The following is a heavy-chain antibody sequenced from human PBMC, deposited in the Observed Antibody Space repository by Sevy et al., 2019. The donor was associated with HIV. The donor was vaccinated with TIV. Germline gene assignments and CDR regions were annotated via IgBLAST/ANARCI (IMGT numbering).Heavy chain of an antibody. Sequence: ASVKVSCKASGYTFTSYGISWVRQAPGQGLEWMGWISAYNGNTNYAQKLQGRVTMITDTSTSTAYMELRSLRSDDTAVYYCAIPRGGRWFGELFDYYYYYGMDVWGQGTTVTVSS. J-gene: IGHJ6*02. V-gene: IGHV1-18*01. CDR3: AIPRGGRWFGELFDYYYYYGMDV. D-gene: IGHD3-10*01. CDR1: GYTFTSYG. CDR2: ISAYNGNT.